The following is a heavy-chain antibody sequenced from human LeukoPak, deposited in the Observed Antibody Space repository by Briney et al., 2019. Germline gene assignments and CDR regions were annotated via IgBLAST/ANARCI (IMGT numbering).Heavy chain of an antibody. CDR1: GITLSNYG. J-gene: IGHJ4*02. V-gene: IGHV3-23*01. CDR3: AKDQRSSMQPYYFDY. Sequence: PGGSLRLSCAVSGITLSNYGMSWVRQAPGKGLEWVSAISGSGGSTYYADSVKGRFTISRDNSKNTLYLQMNSLRAEDTAVYYCAKDQRSSMQPYYFDYWGQGTLVTVSS. CDR2: ISGSGGST. D-gene: IGHD2-2*01.